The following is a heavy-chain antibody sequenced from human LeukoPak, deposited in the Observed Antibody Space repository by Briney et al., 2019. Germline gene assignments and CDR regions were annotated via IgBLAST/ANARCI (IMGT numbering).Heavy chain of an antibody. D-gene: IGHD5-24*01. Sequence: ASVKVSCKTSGYTFPSFGITWIRQVPGQGLEWMGWMNPNSGNTGYAQKFQGRVTMTRNTSISTAYMELSSLRSEDTAVYYCARGGKRWQQRIGFDYWGQGTLVTVSS. CDR3: ARGGKRWQQRIGFDY. J-gene: IGHJ4*02. V-gene: IGHV1-8*01. CDR2: MNPNSGNT. CDR1: GYTFPSFG.